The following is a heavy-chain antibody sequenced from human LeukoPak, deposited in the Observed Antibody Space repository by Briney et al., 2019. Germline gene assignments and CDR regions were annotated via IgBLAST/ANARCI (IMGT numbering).Heavy chain of an antibody. CDR3: AKSGYNRFDY. CDR1: GFTFSSSA. J-gene: IGHJ4*02. V-gene: IGHV3-23*01. Sequence: GSLRLSCAASGFTFSSSAMSWVRQAPGMGLEWVSTISGSDSSTYYADSVKGRFTISRDNSKNTLYLQMNSLRADDTAVYYCAKSGYNRFDYWGQGTLVTVSS. D-gene: IGHD5-24*01. CDR2: ISGSDSST.